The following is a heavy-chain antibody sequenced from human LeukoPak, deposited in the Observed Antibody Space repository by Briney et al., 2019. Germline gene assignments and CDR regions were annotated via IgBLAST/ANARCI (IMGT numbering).Heavy chain of an antibody. CDR3: ARGLSSWFSDY. V-gene: IGHV4-39*07. Sequence: SETLSLTCTVSGGSISSSSYYWGWIRQPPGKGLEWIGSIYYSGSTYYNPSLKSRVTISVDTSKNQFSLKLRSVTAADTAVYFCARGLSSWFSDYWGQGTRVTVSS. CDR1: GGSISSSSYY. D-gene: IGHD6-13*01. J-gene: IGHJ4*02. CDR2: IYYSGST.